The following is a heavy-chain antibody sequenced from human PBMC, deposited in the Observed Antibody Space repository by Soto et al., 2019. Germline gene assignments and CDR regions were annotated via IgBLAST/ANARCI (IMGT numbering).Heavy chain of an antibody. CDR3: ARVRGVENAFDI. CDR2: LYSGGNT. D-gene: IGHD2-15*01. V-gene: IGHV3-53*01. CDR1: GFTVSDNS. Sequence: EMQLVESGGGLIQPGGSLRLSCAASGFTVSDNSMSWVRRAPGKGLEWVSILYSGGNTYYTDSVKGRFTISRDNFKNTLYLQMNSLRAGDTAVYYCARVRGVENAFDIWGQGTMVTVSS. J-gene: IGHJ3*02.